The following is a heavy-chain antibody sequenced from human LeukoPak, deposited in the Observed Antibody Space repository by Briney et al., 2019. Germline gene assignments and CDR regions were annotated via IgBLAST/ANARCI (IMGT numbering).Heavy chain of an antibody. CDR1: GGSFSGYY. J-gene: IGHJ4*02. D-gene: IGHD3-3*01. Sequence: SETLSLTCAVYGGSFSGYYWTWIRQPPGKGLEWIGEINHSGSTNYNPSLKSRVTISVDTSKNQFSLKLSSVTAADTAVYYCARAHALLRFLEWSKEYYFDYWGQGTLVTVSS. V-gene: IGHV4-34*01. CDR2: INHSGST. CDR3: ARAHALLRFLEWSKEYYFDY.